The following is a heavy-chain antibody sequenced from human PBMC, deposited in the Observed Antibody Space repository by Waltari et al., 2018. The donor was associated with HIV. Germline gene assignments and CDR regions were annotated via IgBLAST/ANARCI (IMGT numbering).Heavy chain of an antibody. CDR3: AAGGQQLVY. CDR1: GFTFSTYA. V-gene: IGHV3-21*02. CDR2: ISKPGSFM. D-gene: IGHD6-13*01. J-gene: IGHJ4*02. Sequence: EVQLVESGGGLVKPGGSLRLSCAASGFTFSTYAMNWVRLAPGKGLEWVSSISKPGSFMYYADSVKGRFTISRDNAENSLFLQMDSLRAEDTAVYYCAAGGQQLVYWGQGILVTVSS.